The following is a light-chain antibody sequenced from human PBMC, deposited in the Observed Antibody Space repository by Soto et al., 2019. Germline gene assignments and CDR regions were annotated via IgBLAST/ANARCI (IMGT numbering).Light chain of an antibody. V-gene: IGKV3-20*01. CDR3: QQYARSPLT. CDR1: QRVSSSY. Sequence: EIVVTQSPGTLSLSPGERATLSCRASQRVSSSYLAWYQQKPGQAPRLLIYGASSRATGIPDRFSGSGSGTDFTLIISRLEPEDFAVYYCQQYARSPLTFGGGTKVEIK. J-gene: IGKJ4*01. CDR2: GAS.